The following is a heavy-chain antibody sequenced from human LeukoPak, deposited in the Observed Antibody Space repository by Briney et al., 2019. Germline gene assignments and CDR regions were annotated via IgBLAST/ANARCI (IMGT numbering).Heavy chain of an antibody. V-gene: IGHV3-15*01. J-gene: IGHJ4*02. CDR2: IKSKTGGGAT. CDR1: GFTFSNAW. CDR3: TTAVAYVWGSYHIDY. D-gene: IGHD3-16*02. Sequence: GGSLRLSCAASGFTFSNAWMSWVRQAPGKGLEWVGRIKSKTGGGATDYAAPVKGRFTISRDDSKNTLYLQMNSLKTEDTAVYYCTTAVAYVWGSYHIDYWGQGTLATVSS.